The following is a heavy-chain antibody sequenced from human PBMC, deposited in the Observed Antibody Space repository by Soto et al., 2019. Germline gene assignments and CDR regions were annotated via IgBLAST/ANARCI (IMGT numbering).Heavy chain of an antibody. Sequence: SVKVSCKASGGTFSSYAISWLRQAPGQGLEWMGGIIPIFGTANYAQKFQGRVTITADESTSTAYMELSSLRSEDTAVYYCARDALGSDCSGGSCYFPLDYWGQGTLVTVSS. J-gene: IGHJ4*02. V-gene: IGHV1-69*13. CDR2: IIPIFGTA. CDR1: GGTFSSYA. D-gene: IGHD2-15*01. CDR3: ARDALGSDCSGGSCYFPLDY.